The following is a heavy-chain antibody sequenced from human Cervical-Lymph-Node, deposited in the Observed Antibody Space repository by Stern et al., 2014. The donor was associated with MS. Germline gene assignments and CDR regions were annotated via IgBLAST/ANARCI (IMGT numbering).Heavy chain of an antibody. CDR1: GGFISSGGYY. CDR3: AKIRLGDGSVS. D-gene: IGHD3-16*01. V-gene: IGHV4-31*03. J-gene: IGHJ1*01. Sequence: QVQLQESGPGLVKPSQTLSLTCNVSGGFISSGGYYWDWIRQPPGKGLEWIGHVDYTGRTNYSPSLESRVTISLDTFKNQFSLNLNSATVADTAVYYCAKIRLGDGSVSWGQGTPVTVSS. CDR2: VDYTGRT.